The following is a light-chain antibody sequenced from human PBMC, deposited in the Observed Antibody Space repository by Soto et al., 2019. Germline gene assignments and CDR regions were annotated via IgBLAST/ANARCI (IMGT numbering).Light chain of an antibody. J-gene: IGKJ1*01. CDR1: QSMSNW. Sequence: DIQMTQSPSTLPASVGDRVTITCRASQSMSNWLAWYQQKPGPAPKVLIYHASNLQSGVPSRFSGSGSGTEFTLAISSLQPDDFATYYCQQYNSYSFGQGTKVEIK. CDR3: QQYNSYS. V-gene: IGKV1-5*01. CDR2: HAS.